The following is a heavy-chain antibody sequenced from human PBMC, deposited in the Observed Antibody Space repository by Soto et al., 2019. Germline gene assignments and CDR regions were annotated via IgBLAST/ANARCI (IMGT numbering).Heavy chain of an antibody. J-gene: IGHJ6*02. CDR2: IIPIFGTA. D-gene: IGHD1-7*01. Sequence: QVQLVQSGAEVKKPGSSVKVSCKASGGTFSSYAISWVRQAPGQGLEWMGGIIPIFGTANYAQKFQGRVTITADESTSTAYMELSSLRSEDTAVYYCASHGNGLELRDYYYYYGMDVWGQGPRSPSP. CDR1: GGTFSSYA. CDR3: ASHGNGLELRDYYYYYGMDV. V-gene: IGHV1-69*01.